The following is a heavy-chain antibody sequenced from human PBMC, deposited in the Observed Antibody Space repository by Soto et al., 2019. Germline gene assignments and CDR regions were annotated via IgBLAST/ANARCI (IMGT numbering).Heavy chain of an antibody. D-gene: IGHD3-22*01. V-gene: IGHV3-30*18. Sequence: PGRSLRLSCAASGFTFSSFGMHWVRQAPGKGLEWVALISYDGGNKYYADSVKGRFTISRDDPKNTLYLQMNSLRADDTAVYFCDKNYYDRVGYSWVDNWGQGTLVNVYS. J-gene: IGHJ4*02. CDR3: DKNYYDRVGYSWVDN. CDR2: ISYDGGNK. CDR1: GFTFSSFG.